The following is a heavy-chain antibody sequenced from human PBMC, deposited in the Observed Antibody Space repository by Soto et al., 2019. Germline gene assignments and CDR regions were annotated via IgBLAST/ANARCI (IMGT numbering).Heavy chain of an antibody. Sequence: QVQLVQSGAEVKKPGASVKVSCKASGYTFTSYAMHWVRQAPGQRLEWMGWINAGNGNTKYSQKFQGRVTITRDTSASTAYMELSSLRSEDTAVYYCARDRDYYDILTGLPGPPGYWGQGTLVTVSS. J-gene: IGHJ4*02. D-gene: IGHD3-9*01. CDR1: GYTFTSYA. CDR3: ARDRDYYDILTGLPGPPGY. CDR2: INAGNGNT. V-gene: IGHV1-3*01.